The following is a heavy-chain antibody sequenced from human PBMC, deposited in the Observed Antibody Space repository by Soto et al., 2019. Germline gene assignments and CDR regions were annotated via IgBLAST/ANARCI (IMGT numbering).Heavy chain of an antibody. Sequence: QVQLQESGPGLVKPSQTLSLTCTVSGGSISSGGFHWSWIRQHPGKGLEWIGYIYDSENIYYNPSLKSRVTISLDTSKNQFSLKLSSVTAADTAVYYCARGGGYSYGLFDYWGQGTLVTVSS. CDR1: GGSISSGGFH. CDR3: ARGGGYSYGLFDY. D-gene: IGHD5-18*01. CDR2: IYDSENI. J-gene: IGHJ4*02. V-gene: IGHV4-31*03.